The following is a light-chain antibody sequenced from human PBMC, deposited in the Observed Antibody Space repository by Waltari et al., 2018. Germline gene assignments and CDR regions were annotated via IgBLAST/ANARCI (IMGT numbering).Light chain of an antibody. CDR3: TSYTSSSTVV. J-gene: IGLJ2*01. Sequence: QSALTQPASVSGSPGQSITISCTGTSSDVGGYNYVSWYQHHPGKAPKGMIYEVSNRPSGVSNRLLGSKSGNTASLTISGLQAEDEADYYCTSYTSSSTVVFGGGTKLTVL. CDR1: SSDVGGYNY. V-gene: IGLV2-14*01. CDR2: EVS.